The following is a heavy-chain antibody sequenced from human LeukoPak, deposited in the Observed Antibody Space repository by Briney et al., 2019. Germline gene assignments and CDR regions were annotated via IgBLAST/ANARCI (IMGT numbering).Heavy chain of an antibody. J-gene: IGHJ4*02. Sequence: PGGSLRLSCVASEFTFRNYWMHWVRQAPGKGLVWVSRIKSDGSSTTYADSVKGRFTISRDNAKNTLYLRMNSLRAEDTALYYCAREAYYDTSFDYWGQGTLVTVSS. D-gene: IGHD3-22*01. CDR3: AREAYYDTSFDY. CDR1: EFTFRNYW. V-gene: IGHV3-74*01. CDR2: IKSDGSST.